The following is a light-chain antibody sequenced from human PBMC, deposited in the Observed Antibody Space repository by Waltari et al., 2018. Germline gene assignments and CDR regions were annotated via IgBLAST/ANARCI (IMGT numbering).Light chain of an antibody. J-gene: IGKJ1*01. V-gene: IGKV3-20*01. CDR2: AAS. Sequence: EIVLTQSPGTLSLSPGERATLSCRASQSVSRFLAWYQQKPGQAPRLLIYAASIRATGIPDRFSGSGSGTDFSLTISRLEPEDCAMYYCQHYVSLPATFGQGTKVEVK. CDR1: QSVSRF. CDR3: QHYVSLPAT.